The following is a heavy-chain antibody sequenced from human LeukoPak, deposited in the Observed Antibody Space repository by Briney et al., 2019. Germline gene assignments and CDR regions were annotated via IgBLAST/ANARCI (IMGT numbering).Heavy chain of an antibody. CDR1: GITVSTNY. CDR3: ARDDGDYVPKYFDY. V-gene: IGHV3-66*01. CDR2: IYSGGAT. Sequence: GGSLRLSCAASGITVSTNYMSWVRQAPGKGLEWVSIIYSGGATFYADSVKGRFTISRENSKNTLWLQMNSLRAEDTAVYYCARDDGDYVPKYFDYWGQGTLVTVSS. J-gene: IGHJ4*02. D-gene: IGHD4-17*01.